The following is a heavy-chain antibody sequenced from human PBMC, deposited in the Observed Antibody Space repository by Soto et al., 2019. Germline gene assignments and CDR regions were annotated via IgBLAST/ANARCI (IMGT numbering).Heavy chain of an antibody. Sequence: SQTLSLTCAVSGDSVSSNSAAWNWIRQSPSRGLEWLGRTYYRSRWYSDYAGSVKSRITINADTSKNQFSLHLNSVTPQDTAVYYCARGPSPLAYWGRGTVVTVPQ. D-gene: IGHD6-6*01. J-gene: IGHJ4*02. CDR2: TYYRSRWYS. CDR1: GDSVSSNSAA. CDR3: ARGPSPLAY. V-gene: IGHV6-1*01.